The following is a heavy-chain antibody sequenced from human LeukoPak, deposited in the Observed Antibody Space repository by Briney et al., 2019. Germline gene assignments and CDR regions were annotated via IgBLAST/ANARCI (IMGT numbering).Heavy chain of an antibody. CDR3: ARDSVHGYYDSSGYSTLFDC. D-gene: IGHD3-22*01. Sequence: GGSLRLSCAASGFTFSSYGMHWVRQAPGKGLEWVANIKQDGSEKYYVDSVKGRFTISRDNAKNSLYLQMNSLRAEDTAVYYCARDSVHGYYDSSGYSTLFDCWGQGTLVTVSS. CDR2: IKQDGSEK. J-gene: IGHJ4*02. V-gene: IGHV3-7*01. CDR1: GFTFSSYG.